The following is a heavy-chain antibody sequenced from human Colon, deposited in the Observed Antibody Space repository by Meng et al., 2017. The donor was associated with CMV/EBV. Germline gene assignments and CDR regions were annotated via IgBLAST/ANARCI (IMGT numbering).Heavy chain of an antibody. CDR1: GGSISSSSYY. J-gene: IGHJ4*02. V-gene: IGHV4-39*01. CDR2: IYYSGST. Sequence: SETLSLTCTVSGGSISSSSYYWGWIRQPPGKGLEWIGSIYYSGSTYYNPSLKSRVTISVDTSKNQFSLKLSSVTAADTAVYYCARLGYDFSSGYYTREIYYFDYWGQGTLVTVSS. D-gene: IGHD3-3*01. CDR3: ARLGYDFSSGYYTREIYYFDY.